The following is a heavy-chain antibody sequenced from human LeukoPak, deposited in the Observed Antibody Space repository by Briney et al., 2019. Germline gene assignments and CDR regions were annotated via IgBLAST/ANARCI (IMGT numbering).Heavy chain of an antibody. J-gene: IGHJ4*02. CDR3: ARVRNYYDSSGYYFDY. CDR2: IYSGGST. Sequence: PSETLSLTCIVSGGSISSSIYYWAWVRQAPGKGLEWVSVIYSGGSTYYADSVKGRFTISRDNSKNTLYLQMNSLRAEDTAVYYCARVRNYYDSSGYYFDYWGQGTLVTVSS. V-gene: IGHV3-66*01. CDR1: GGSISSSIYY. D-gene: IGHD3-22*01.